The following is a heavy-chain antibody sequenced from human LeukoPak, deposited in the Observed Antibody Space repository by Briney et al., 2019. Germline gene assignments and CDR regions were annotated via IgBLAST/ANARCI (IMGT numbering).Heavy chain of an antibody. Sequence: ASVKVSCKASGYTFTGYYVHWVRQAPGQGLEWMGRINPNNGDTNYAQRFQGRVTLTRDTSIGTAYMDLSRLRSDDTAVYYCANGEKVGTTSWGQGTLVTVSS. CDR1: GYTFTGYY. CDR3: ANGEKVGTTS. D-gene: IGHD1-26*01. J-gene: IGHJ4*02. CDR2: INPNNGDT. V-gene: IGHV1-2*02.